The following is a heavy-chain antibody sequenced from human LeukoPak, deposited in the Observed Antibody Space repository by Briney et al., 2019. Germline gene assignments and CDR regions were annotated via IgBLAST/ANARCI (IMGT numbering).Heavy chain of an antibody. D-gene: IGHD3-10*01. J-gene: IGHJ5*02. CDR1: GGSISSSSYY. V-gene: IGHV4-39*07. CDR3: ARYDYGSGYPGSWLDP. Sequence: SETLSLTCTVSGGSISSSSYYWGWIRQPPGKGLEWIGSIYYSGSTYYNPSLTSRFTISVDTSKNQFSLKFNSVTAADTAVYYCARYDYGSGYPGSWLDPWGQGTLVTVSS. CDR2: IYYSGST.